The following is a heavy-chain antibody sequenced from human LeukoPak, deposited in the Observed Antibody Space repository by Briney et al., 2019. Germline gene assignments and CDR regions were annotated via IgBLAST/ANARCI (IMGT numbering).Heavy chain of an antibody. CDR2: IYHSGST. D-gene: IGHD5-18*01. CDR1: GGSFSGYY. V-gene: IGHV4-38-2*01. Sequence: SETLSLTCAVYGGSFSGYYWGWIRQPPGKGLEWIGSIYHSGSTYYNPSLKSRVTISVDTSKNQFSLKLSSVTAADTAVYYCASLVDTAMVGIDYWGQGTLVTVSS. J-gene: IGHJ4*02. CDR3: ASLVDTAMVGIDY.